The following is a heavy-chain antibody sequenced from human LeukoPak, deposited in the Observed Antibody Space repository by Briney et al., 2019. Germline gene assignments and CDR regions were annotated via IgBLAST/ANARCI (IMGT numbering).Heavy chain of an antibody. CDR3: ARAPGYCSSTSCVIDY. V-gene: IGHV4-34*01. D-gene: IGHD2-2*01. CDR1: GGSFSGYY. CDR2: INHSGST. J-gene: IGHJ4*02. Sequence: SETRSLTCAVYGGSFSGYYWSWIRQPPGKGLEWIGEINHSGSTNYNPSLKSRVTISVDTSKNQFSLKLSSVTAADTAVYYCARAPGYCSSTSCVIDYWGQGTLVTVSS.